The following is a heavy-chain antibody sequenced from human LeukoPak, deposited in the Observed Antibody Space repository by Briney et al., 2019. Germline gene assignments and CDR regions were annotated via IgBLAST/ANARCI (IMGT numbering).Heavy chain of an antibody. CDR1: GYTFTSYD. J-gene: IGHJ4*02. CDR2: MNPNSGNT. D-gene: IGHD3-16*02. CDR3: ARVYSAKAGYVWGSYRQYYSDY. V-gene: IGHV1-8*01. Sequence: ASVKVSCKASGYTFTSYDINWVRQATGQGLEWMGWMNPNSGNTGYAQKFQGRVTMTRNTSISTAYMELSSLRSEDTAVYYCARVYSAKAGYVWGSYRQYYSDYWGQGTLVTVSS.